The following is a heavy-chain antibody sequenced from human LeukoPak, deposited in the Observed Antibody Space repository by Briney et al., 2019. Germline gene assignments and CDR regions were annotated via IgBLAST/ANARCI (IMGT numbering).Heavy chain of an antibody. CDR3: ARPPTVTTSGTDY. J-gene: IGHJ4*02. Sequence: GGSLRLSCAASGFTFSSCAMTWVRQAPGKGLEWVAVISYDGSNKYYADSVKGRFTISRDNSKNTLYLQMNSLRAEDTAVYYCARPPTVTTSGTDYWGQGTLVTVSS. CDR1: GFTFSSCA. D-gene: IGHD4-17*01. CDR2: ISYDGSNK. V-gene: IGHV3-30-3*01.